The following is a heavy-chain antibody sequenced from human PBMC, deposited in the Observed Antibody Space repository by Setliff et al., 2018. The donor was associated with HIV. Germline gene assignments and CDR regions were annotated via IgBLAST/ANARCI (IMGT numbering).Heavy chain of an antibody. J-gene: IGHJ4*02. CDR3: ARVNDILLGYWVGYFDY. CDR1: GYTFNGYA. V-gene: IGHV1-3*01. Sequence: ASVKVSCKASGYTFNGYAIHWVRQAPGQRLEWMGWINAVTGNTKYSQKFQGRVTITRDISASTAYMELSSLGSEDTAVYYCARVNDILLGYWVGYFDYWGQGTLVTVSS. CDR2: INAVTGNT. D-gene: IGHD2-8*01.